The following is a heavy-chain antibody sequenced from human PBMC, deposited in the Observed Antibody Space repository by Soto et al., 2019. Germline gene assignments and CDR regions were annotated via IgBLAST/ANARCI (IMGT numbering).Heavy chain of an antibody. CDR2: IKSKTDGGTT. J-gene: IGHJ4*02. Sequence: SLRLSCAASGFTFSNAWMSWVRQAPGKGLEWVGRIKSKTDGGTTDYAAPVKGRFTISRDDSKNTLYLQMNSLKTEDTAVYYCTTDASGSSFDYWRQRTLVTVSS. CDR1: GFTFSNAW. V-gene: IGHV3-15*01. CDR3: TTDASGSSFDY. D-gene: IGHD1-26*01.